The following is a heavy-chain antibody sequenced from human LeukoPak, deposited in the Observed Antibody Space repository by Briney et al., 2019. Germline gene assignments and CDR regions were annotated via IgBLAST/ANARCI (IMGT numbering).Heavy chain of an antibody. CDR3: AKDYYGSGSYYTGVDNWFDP. CDR2: IRYDGSNK. Sequence: GGSLRLSCAASGFTFSSYGMHWVRQAPGKGLEWVAFIRYDGSNKYYADSVKGRFTISRDNSKNTLYLQMNSLRAEDTAVYYCAKDYYGSGSYYTGVDNWFDPWGQGTLVTVSS. V-gene: IGHV3-30*02. CDR1: GFTFSSYG. D-gene: IGHD3-10*01. J-gene: IGHJ5*02.